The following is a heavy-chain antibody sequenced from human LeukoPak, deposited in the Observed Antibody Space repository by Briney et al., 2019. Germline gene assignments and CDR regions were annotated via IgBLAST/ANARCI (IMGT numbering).Heavy chain of an antibody. CDR2: IRYDGSTK. CDR1: GLTFSSYD. J-gene: IGHJ4*02. CDR3: AIHWGGNYGGDY. Sequence: PGGSLRLSCLASGLTFSSYDMHWVRQAPGKGLEWVAFIRYDGSTKYFADSAKGRFTISRDNSKNTLYLQMNSLTAEDTAVYYCAIHWGGNYGGDYWGQGTLVTVSS. V-gene: IGHV3-30*02. D-gene: IGHD1-7*01.